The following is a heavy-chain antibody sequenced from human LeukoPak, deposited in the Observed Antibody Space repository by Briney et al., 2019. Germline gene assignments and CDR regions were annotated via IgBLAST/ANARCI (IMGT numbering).Heavy chain of an antibody. V-gene: IGHV3-30*03. CDR1: GFTFRSYG. CDR2: ISYDGSNK. J-gene: IGHJ6*03. D-gene: IGHD6-13*01. CDR3: ARAQSSSWYPYYYMDV. Sequence: GGSLRLSCVASGFTFRSYGMHWVHQAPGKGLEWVAVISYDGSNKYYADSVKGRFTISRDNSKNTLYLQMNSLRAEDTAVYYCARAQSSSWYPYYYMDVWGKGTTVTVSS.